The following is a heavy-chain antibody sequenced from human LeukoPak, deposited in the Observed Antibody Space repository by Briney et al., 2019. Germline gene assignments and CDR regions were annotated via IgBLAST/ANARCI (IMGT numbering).Heavy chain of an antibody. V-gene: IGHV1-24*01. CDR3: ATDQDRGPGRVTTERRYFDY. Sequence: YTLXXXSMHWVRQAPGKGREWMGGFDPEDGETIYSQKFQGRVSITEDTSTDTAYMELSSLRSEDTAVYYCATDQDRGPGRVTTERRYFDYWGQGTLVTVSS. J-gene: IGHJ4*02. CDR2: FDPEDGET. D-gene: IGHD4-17*01. CDR1: YTLXXXS.